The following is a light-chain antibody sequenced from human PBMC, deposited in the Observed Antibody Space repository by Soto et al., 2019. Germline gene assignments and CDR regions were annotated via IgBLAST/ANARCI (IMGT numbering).Light chain of an antibody. CDR2: DVS. Sequence: QSALPQPASVAGSPGQSITISCTGTSSDVGAYNYDSWYQQYPGEAPKVIIYDVSHRPAGVSNRVSGSKSGNTASLTISGLQTKDEADYYCSSYTSATTYVFGTGTKVTVL. J-gene: IGLJ1*01. CDR3: SSYTSATTYV. CDR1: SSDVGAYNY. V-gene: IGLV2-14*01.